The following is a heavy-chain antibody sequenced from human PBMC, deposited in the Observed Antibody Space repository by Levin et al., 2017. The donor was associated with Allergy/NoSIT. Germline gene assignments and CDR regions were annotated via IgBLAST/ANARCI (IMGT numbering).Heavy chain of an antibody. V-gene: IGHV3-15*01. CDR1: GFTFSNAW. CDR3: TTKVGTYYYDPHEGGMDV. CDR2: IKSKTDGGTT. J-gene: IGHJ6*02. D-gene: IGHD3-22*01. Sequence: PGGSLRLSCAASGFTFSNAWMSWVRQAPGKGLEWVGRIKSKTDGGTTDYAAPVKGRFTISRDDSKNTLYLQMNSLKTEDTAVYYCTTKVGTYYYDPHEGGMDVWGQGTTVTVSS.